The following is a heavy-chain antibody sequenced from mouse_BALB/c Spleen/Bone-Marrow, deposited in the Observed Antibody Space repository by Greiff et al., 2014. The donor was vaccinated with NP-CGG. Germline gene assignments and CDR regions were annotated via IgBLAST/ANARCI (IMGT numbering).Heavy chain of an antibody. J-gene: IGHJ2*01. CDR2: IYPGDGDT. D-gene: IGHD3-1*01. Sequence: QVQLQQPGAELVRPGSSVKISCKASGYAFSTYWMNWVKQRPGQGLEWIGQIYPGDGDTNYNEKFKGKATLTADKSSSTASIQLSSLTPEDSAVYFCARVGFSFDYWGQGTTLTVSS. CDR1: GYAFSTYW. V-gene: IGHV1-80*01. CDR3: ARVGFSFDY.